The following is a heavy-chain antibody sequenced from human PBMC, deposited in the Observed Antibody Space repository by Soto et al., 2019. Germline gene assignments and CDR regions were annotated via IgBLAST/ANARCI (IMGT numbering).Heavy chain of an antibody. CDR3: ARGHTVTTSFDY. CDR1: GGSISSYY. J-gene: IGHJ4*02. V-gene: IGHV4-59*01. CDR2: IYYSGST. D-gene: IGHD4-17*01. Sequence: SETLSLTCTVSGGSISSYYWSWIRQPPGKGLEWIGYIYYSGSTNYNPSLKSRVTISVDTSKNQFSLKLSSVTAADTAVYYCARGHTVTTSFDYWGQGTLVTAPQ.